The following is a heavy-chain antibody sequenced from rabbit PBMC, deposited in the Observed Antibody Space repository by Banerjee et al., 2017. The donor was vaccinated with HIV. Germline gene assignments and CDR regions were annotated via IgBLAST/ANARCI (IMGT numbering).Heavy chain of an antibody. D-gene: IGHD7-1*01. CDR2: SYAGSSGSA. CDR1: GFSFSSRYW. Sequence: QEQLEESGGGLVKPGGSLTLTRTASGFSFSSRYWICWVRQAPGKGLEWIACSYAGSSGSAYYASWAKGRFTISETSSTTVTLQMTSLTAADTATYFCARDRYAGYAGYGYAFDSWGPGTLVTVS. V-gene: IGHV1S45*01. CDR3: ARDRYAGYAGYGYAFDS. J-gene: IGHJ2*01.